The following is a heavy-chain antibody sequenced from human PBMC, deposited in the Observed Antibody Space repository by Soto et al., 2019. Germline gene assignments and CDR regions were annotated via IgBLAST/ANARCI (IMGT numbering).Heavy chain of an antibody. J-gene: IGHJ6*02. D-gene: IGHD3-10*01. Sequence: QVQLVQSGAEVKKPGSSVKVSCKTSGVSFNNNGIGWVRQAPGHGLEWMGGVSPPFRTSNYARKFQGRISITADASTGTVNMELRSLTSEDTADYCCARFLYYGSGSYSPYGMDVWGQGTTVTVSS. CDR2: VSPPFRTS. CDR1: GVSFNNNG. CDR3: ARFLYYGSGSYSPYGMDV. V-gene: IGHV1-69*01.